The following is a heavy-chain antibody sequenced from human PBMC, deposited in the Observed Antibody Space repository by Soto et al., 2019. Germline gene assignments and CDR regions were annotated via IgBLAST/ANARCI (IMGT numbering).Heavy chain of an antibody. V-gene: IGHV3-48*02. Sequence: EVQLVESGGGLVQPGGSLRLSCAASGFTFSSYSMNWVRQAPGKGLEGVSYTSSSSSTIYYADSVKGRFTISRDNAKNSLYLQMNSLRDEDTAVYYGARIEEDYYFYGMDVWGRGTTVTVSS. CDR1: GFTFSSYS. CDR3: ARIEEDYYFYGMDV. CDR2: TSSSSSTI. J-gene: IGHJ6*02.